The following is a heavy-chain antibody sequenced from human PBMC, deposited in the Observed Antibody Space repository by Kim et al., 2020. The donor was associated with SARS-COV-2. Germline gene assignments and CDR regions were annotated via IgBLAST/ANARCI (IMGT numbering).Heavy chain of an antibody. D-gene: IGHD3-10*01. Sequence: PSLQSRVTLSVDTSKNQFSLKLSSVAAADTAVYYCAIGSMVRGVPGYCWGQGTLVTVSS. CDR3: AIGSMVRGVPGYC. V-gene: IGHV4-39*01. J-gene: IGHJ4*02.